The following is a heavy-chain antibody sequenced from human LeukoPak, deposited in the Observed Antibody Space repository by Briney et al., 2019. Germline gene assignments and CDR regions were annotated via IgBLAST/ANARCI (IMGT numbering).Heavy chain of an antibody. CDR2: IYYSGST. CDR1: GGSISSGGYY. D-gene: IGHD3-16*01. Sequence: KASETLSLTCTVSGGSISSGGYYWSWIRQHPGQGLEWIGYIYYSGSTYYNPSLKSRVTISVDTSKNQFSLKLSSVTAADTAVYYCARGGVGGIDYWGQGTLVTVSS. CDR3: ARGGVGGIDY. J-gene: IGHJ4*02. V-gene: IGHV4-31*03.